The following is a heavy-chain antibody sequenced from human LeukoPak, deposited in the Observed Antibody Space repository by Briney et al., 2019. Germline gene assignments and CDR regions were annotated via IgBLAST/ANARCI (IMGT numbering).Heavy chain of an antibody. CDR2: IYHSGST. J-gene: IGHJ4*02. D-gene: IGHD5-18*01. V-gene: IGHV4-38-2*02. CDR3: ARDGYSYGPDFDY. CDR1: GYSISSGYY. Sequence: KPSETLSLTCAVSGYSISSGYYWGWIRQPPGKGLEWIGSIYHSGSTYYNPSLKSRVTISVDTSKNQFSLKLSSVTAADTAVYYCARDGYSYGPDFDYWAREPWSPSPQ.